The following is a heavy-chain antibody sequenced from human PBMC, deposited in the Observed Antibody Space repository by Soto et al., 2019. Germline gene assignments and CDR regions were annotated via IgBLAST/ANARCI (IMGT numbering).Heavy chain of an antibody. CDR3: ARDHGLDYDILTGSYYYHYMDV. D-gene: IGHD3-9*01. Sequence: QVQLQESGPGLVKPSETLSLTCTVSGGSISSYDWSWIRQPPGKGLEWIGYIDYSGSAKYNPSLESRLTISVDTSKNQFSLELSSVTAADTAVYYCARDHGLDYDILTGSYYYHYMDVWGKGTTVTVSS. CDR2: IDYSGSA. J-gene: IGHJ6*03. V-gene: IGHV4-59*01. CDR1: GGSISSYD.